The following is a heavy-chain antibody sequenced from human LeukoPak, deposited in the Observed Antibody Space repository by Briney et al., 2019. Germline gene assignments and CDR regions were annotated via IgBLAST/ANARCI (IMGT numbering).Heavy chain of an antibody. CDR2: ISWNSASI. D-gene: IGHD6-13*01. CDR3: AKGKGSSRRNANFHH. J-gene: IGHJ1*01. V-gene: IGHV3-9*01. CDR1: GFIFDDYA. Sequence: SGGSLRLSCAASGFIFDDYAMHWVRQAPGKGLEWVSGISWNSASIGYTDSVKGRFTISRDNAKDSLYLQMNSLRAEDTALYYCAKGKGSSRRNANFHHWGQGTLVTVSS.